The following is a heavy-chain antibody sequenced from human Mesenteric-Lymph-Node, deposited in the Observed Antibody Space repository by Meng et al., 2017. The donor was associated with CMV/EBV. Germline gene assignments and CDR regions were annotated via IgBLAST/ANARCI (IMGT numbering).Heavy chain of an antibody. V-gene: IGHV1-46*01. D-gene: IGHD1-26*01. J-gene: IGHJ3*02. CDR3: AKDGGIVGIPGAFHI. Sequence: ASVKVSCKTSGYTFTSHYMHWVRQAPGQGLEWVGNINPSGGSTTYAQKFQGRVTMTRDTSTSTVYMQLSSLKSEDTAVYYCAKDGGIVGIPGAFHIWGQGTMVTVSS. CDR1: GYTFTSHY. CDR2: INPSGGST.